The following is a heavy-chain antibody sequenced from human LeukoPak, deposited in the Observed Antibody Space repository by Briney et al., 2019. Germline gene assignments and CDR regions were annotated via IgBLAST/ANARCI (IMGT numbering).Heavy chain of an antibody. J-gene: IGHJ4*02. CDR2: IYYSGST. CDR1: GGSISSYY. D-gene: IGHD2-2*01. CDR3: ASSLVVVPAAHFDY. Sequence: SETLSLTCTVSGGSISSYYWSWIRQPPGKGLEWIGYIYYSGSTNYNPSLKSRVTISVDTSKNQFSLKLSSVTAAGTAVYYCASSLVVVPAAHFDYWGQGTLVTVSS. V-gene: IGHV4-59*01.